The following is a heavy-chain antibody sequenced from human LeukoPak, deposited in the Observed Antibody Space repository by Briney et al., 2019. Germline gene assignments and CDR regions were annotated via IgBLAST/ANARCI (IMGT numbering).Heavy chain of an antibody. J-gene: IGHJ6*03. V-gene: IGHV3-20*04. Sequence: PGGSLRLSCAASGFTFDDYGMSWVRQAPGRELEWVSGINWNGGSTSYADSVKGRFTISRDNAKNSLYLQMNSLRAEDTAVYYCARDQGYYYYMDVWGKGTTVTASS. CDR3: ARDQGYYYYMDV. CDR1: GFTFDDYG. CDR2: INWNGGST.